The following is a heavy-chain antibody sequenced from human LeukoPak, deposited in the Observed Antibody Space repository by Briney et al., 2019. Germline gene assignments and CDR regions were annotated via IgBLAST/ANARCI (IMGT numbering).Heavy chain of an antibody. CDR3: ATDPVGYCTSDSCYSVDY. Sequence: ASVKVSCKASGYTFTGYYMHWVRQAPGQGLEWMGWINPNSGGTNYAQKFQGRVTMTEDTSINTAYMELSSLRSEDTAIYYCATDPVGYCTSDSCYSVDYWGQGTLVTVSS. V-gene: IGHV1-2*02. D-gene: IGHD2-15*01. J-gene: IGHJ4*02. CDR1: GYTFTGYY. CDR2: INPNSGGT.